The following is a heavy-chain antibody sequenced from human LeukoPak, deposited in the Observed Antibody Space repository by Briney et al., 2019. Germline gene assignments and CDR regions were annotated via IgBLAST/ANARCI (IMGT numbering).Heavy chain of an antibody. Sequence: ASVKVSCKASGYTFTSYGISWVRQAPGQGLEWMGWISAYNGNTNYAQKLQGGVTMTTDTSTSTAYMELRSLRSDDTAVYYCALSRVLRYFDWLSSGGVFDYWGQGTLVTVSS. V-gene: IGHV1-18*01. CDR3: ALSRVLRYFDWLSSGGVFDY. D-gene: IGHD3-9*01. J-gene: IGHJ4*02. CDR2: ISAYNGNT. CDR1: GYTFTSYG.